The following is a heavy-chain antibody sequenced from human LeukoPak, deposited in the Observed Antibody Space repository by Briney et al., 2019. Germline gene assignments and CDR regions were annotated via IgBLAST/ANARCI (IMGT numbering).Heavy chain of an antibody. CDR1: DIILSRNI. CDR3: VREQDGFDI. V-gene: IGHV3-33*01. J-gene: IGHJ3*02. D-gene: IGHD5-24*01. Sequence: GGSLRLSCAASDIILSRNIMHWVRQTPGKGLEWVAVLWRDASQKSHLDSLKGRFIISRDNSKNTLYLDMSDLRVEDTALYYRVREQDGFDIWGRGTMVTVSS. CDR2: LWRDASQK.